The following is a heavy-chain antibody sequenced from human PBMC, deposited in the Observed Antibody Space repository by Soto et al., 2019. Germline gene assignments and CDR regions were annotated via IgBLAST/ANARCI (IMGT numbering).Heavy chain of an antibody. Sequence: XSVKVSCKASGYTFANYDINWVRQATGQGPEWMGWMNPDSGDTGYVPNFQGRVSMTRSTSISTAYMELSDLRSEDTAVYYCARSRGGTGVHFDFWGQGTQVTVSS. CDR2: MNPDSGDT. V-gene: IGHV1-8*01. CDR1: GYTFANYD. CDR3: ARSRGGTGVHFDF. J-gene: IGHJ4*02. D-gene: IGHD7-27*01.